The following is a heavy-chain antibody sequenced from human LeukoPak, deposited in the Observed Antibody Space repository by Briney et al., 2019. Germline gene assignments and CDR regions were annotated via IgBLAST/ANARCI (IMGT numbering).Heavy chain of an antibody. CDR2: INPSGGST. CDR3: AREDDIVVVPAAGAFDI. J-gene: IGHJ3*02. CDR1: GYTFTSYY. V-gene: IGHV1-46*01. Sequence: ASVKVSCKASGYTFTSYYMHWVRQAPGQGLEWMGIINPSGGSTSYAQKFQGRVTMTRDTSTSTVYMELSSLRSEDTAVYYCAREDDIVVVPAAGAFDIWGQGTMVTVSS. D-gene: IGHD2-2*01.